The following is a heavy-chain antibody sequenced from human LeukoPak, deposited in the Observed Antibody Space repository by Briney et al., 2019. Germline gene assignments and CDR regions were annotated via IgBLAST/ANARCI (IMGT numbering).Heavy chain of an antibody. V-gene: IGHV3-20*04. CDR2: INWNGGST. J-gene: IGHJ4*02. D-gene: IGHD2-8*01. Sequence: PGGSLRLSCAASGFTFDDYGMSWVRHAPGKGLEWVSGINWNGGSTGYADSVKGRFTISRDNATNSLYLQMNSLRAEDTALYYCAREDCTNGVCSHFDYWGQGTLVTVSS. CDR1: GFTFDDYG. CDR3: AREDCTNGVCSHFDY.